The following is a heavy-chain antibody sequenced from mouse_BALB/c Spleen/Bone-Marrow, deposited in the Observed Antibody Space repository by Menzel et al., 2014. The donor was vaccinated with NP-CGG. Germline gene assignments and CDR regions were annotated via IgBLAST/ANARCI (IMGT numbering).Heavy chain of an antibody. CDR2: INPNNGGT. CDR3: ATIYEVLSYSYLDG. Sequence: EGQLQQSGTVLVKPGASVKIPCKASGYTFTDHNMDWVKQSHGKSLEWIGDINPNNGGTIYNQKFTGKATLTVDKSSSTAYMELRSLTSEDTAVYYCATIYEVLSYSYLDGWGAESTVDVST. D-gene: IGHD2-3*01. V-gene: IGHV1-18*01. CDR1: GYTFTDHN. J-gene: IGHJ1*01.